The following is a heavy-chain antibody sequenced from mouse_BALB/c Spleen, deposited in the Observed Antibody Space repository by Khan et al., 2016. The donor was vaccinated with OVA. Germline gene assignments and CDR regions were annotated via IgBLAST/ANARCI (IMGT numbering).Heavy chain of an antibody. V-gene: IGHV3-2*02. CDR3: ARVYGGDFDH. D-gene: IGHD2-10*02. J-gene: IGHJ2*01. CDR2: ISYSGNT. Sequence: QLEESGPGLVKPSQSLSLTCTVTGYSITSDYAWNWIRQFPGNKLEWMGFISYSGNTKYNPSLKSRISVTRDTSKNQFFLQLNSVTTEDTATYYCARVYGGDFDHWDQGTTRTVSS. CDR1: GYSITSDYA.